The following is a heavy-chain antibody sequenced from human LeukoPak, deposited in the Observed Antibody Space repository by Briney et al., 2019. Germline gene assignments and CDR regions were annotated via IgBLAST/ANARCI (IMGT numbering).Heavy chain of an antibody. CDR3: ARDLQGVAVAGTGGYWFDP. CDR1: GYTFTSYG. Sequence: ASVKVSCKASGYTFTSYGTSWVRQAPGQGLEWMGWISAYNGNTNYAQKLQGRVTMTTDTSTSTAYMGLRSLRSDDTAVYYCARDLQGVAVAGTGGYWFDPWGQGTLVTVSS. CDR2: ISAYNGNT. V-gene: IGHV1-18*01. D-gene: IGHD6-19*01. J-gene: IGHJ5*02.